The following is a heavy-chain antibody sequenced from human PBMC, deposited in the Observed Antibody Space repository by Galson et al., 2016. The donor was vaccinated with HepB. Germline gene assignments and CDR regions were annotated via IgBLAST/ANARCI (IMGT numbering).Heavy chain of an antibody. J-gene: IGHJ4*02. Sequence: SLRLSCAASGFTFSDYYMNWIRQAPGKGLECISYIDSSGTTIYYSDSVKGRFTVSRDNAKNSLYRQMNSLRVEDTAVYYCARGLYYGDYAPHYWGQGTLATVSS. V-gene: IGHV3-11*01. CDR1: GFTFSDYY. D-gene: IGHD4-17*01. CDR2: IDSSGTTI. CDR3: ARGLYYGDYAPHY.